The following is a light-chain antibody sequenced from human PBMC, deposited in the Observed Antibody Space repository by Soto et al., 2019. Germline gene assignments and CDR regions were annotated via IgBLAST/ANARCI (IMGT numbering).Light chain of an antibody. CDR3: QHYNHWLWT. Sequence: EIVLTQSPGALSLSPGERATLSCRASQSIRSTLAWYQQKPGQAPRLLIYGASTRATGIPARFSGSGSGTEFTLTISSLQSEDFAVYYCQHYNHWLWTFGQGTKVDIK. V-gene: IGKV3-15*01. J-gene: IGKJ1*01. CDR2: GAS. CDR1: QSIRST.